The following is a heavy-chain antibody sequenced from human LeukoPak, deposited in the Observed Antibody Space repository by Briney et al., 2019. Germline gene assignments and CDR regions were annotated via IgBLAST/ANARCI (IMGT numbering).Heavy chain of an antibody. D-gene: IGHD3-9*01. CDR1: GYSFTAYY. V-gene: IGHV1-2*02. J-gene: IGHJ4*02. CDR2: INPNSGGT. CDR3: ARSPHILTGENFDY. Sequence: ASVKVSCKASGYSFTAYYMHWVRQAPGQGLEWMGWINPNSGGTNYARKFQGRVTMTRDTSITTAYMEMSRLRSDDTALYYCARSPHILTGENFDYWGQATLVTVSS.